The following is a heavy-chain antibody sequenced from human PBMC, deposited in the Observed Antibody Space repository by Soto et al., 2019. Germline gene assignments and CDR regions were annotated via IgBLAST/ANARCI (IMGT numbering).Heavy chain of an antibody. CDR1: GGSISSGDYY. V-gene: IGHV4-30-4*01. D-gene: IGHD3-10*01. Sequence: QVQLQESGPGLVKPSQTLSLPCTVSGGSISSGDYYWSWIRQPPGKGLEWIGSIYYSGSTYYNPSLKSRVTISVDTSKNQFSLKLSSVTAADTAVYYCARVAGTVSWYLDLWGRGTRVTVSS. CDR2: IYYSGST. CDR3: ARVAGTVSWYLDL. J-gene: IGHJ2*01.